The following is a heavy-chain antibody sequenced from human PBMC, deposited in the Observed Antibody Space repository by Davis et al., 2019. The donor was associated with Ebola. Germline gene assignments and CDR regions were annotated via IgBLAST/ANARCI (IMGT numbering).Heavy chain of an antibody. V-gene: IGHV3-9*01. CDR3: AKIPTVTTLYGMDV. CDR2: ISWNSGSI. CDR1: GFTFSDYY. D-gene: IGHD4-11*01. Sequence: PGGSLRLSCAASGFTFSDYYMSWIRQAPGKGLEWVSGISWNSGSIGYADSVKGRFTISRDNAKNSLYLQMNSLRAEDTALYYCAKIPTVTTLYGMDVWGQGTTVTVSS. J-gene: IGHJ6*02.